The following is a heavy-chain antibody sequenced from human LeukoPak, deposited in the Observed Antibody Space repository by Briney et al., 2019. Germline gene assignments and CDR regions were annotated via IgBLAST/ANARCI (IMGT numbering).Heavy chain of an antibody. V-gene: IGHV1-8*01. CDR1: GYTFTSYD. CDR3: ARGGSAATGFDY. D-gene: IGHD6-25*01. J-gene: IGHJ4*02. Sequence: ASVKVSCTASGYTFTSYDINWVRQATGQGLEWMGWMNPNSGNTGYAQKFQGRVTMTRNTSISTAYMELSSLRSEDTAVYYCARGGSAATGFDYWGQGTLVTVSS. CDR2: MNPNSGNT.